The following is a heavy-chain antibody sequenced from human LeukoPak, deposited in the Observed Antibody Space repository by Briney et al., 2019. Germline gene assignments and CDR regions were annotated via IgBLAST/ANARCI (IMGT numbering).Heavy chain of an antibody. Sequence: GGSLRLSCAASGFTSSSYWMSWVRQAPGKGLEWVANIKQDGSERSYVDSVKGRFTISRDNAKNSLYLQMNSLRAEDTAVYYCARIPRPVLRFVGMDVWGQGTTVTVSS. CDR2: IKQDGSER. J-gene: IGHJ6*02. D-gene: IGHD3-3*01. CDR1: GFTSSSYW. CDR3: ARIPRPVLRFVGMDV. V-gene: IGHV3-7*01.